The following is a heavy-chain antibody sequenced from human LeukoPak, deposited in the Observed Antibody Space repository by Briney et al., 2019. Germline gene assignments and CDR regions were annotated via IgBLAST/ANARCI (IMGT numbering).Heavy chain of an antibody. Sequence: GASVKVSCKASGYTFTSYYMHWVRQAPGQGLEWMGIINPSGGSTSYAQKFQGRVTMTRDTSISTAYMELSRLRSDDTAVYYCARDLPYERYDFWSDSLTNWFDPWGQGTLVTVSS. CDR1: GYTFTSYY. CDR2: INPSGGST. CDR3: ARDLPYERYDFWSDSLTNWFDP. J-gene: IGHJ5*02. D-gene: IGHD3-3*01. V-gene: IGHV1-46*01.